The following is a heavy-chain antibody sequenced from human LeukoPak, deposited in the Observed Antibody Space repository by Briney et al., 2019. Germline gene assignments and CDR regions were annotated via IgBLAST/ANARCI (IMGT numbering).Heavy chain of an antibody. D-gene: IGHD6-13*01. V-gene: IGHV1-8*01. CDR1: GYTFTSYD. J-gene: IGHJ4*02. CDR2: MNPNSGNT. Sequence: AASVKVSCKASGYTFTSYDINWVRQATGQGLEWMGWMNPNSGNTGYAQKFQGRVTMTRNTSISTAYMELSSLRSEDTAVYYCARALGKDPAGTFDYWGQGTLVTVSS. CDR3: ARALGKDPAGTFDY.